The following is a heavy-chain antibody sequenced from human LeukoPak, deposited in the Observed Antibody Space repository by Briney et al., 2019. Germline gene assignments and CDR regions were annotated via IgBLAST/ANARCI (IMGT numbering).Heavy chain of an antibody. J-gene: IGHJ3*02. CDR2: ISSRSTNK. CDR3: AREGRDSYGEIAFDI. CDR1: GFIFSDYS. V-gene: IGHV3-48*02. D-gene: IGHD4-17*01. Sequence: GGSLRLSCAGSGFIFSDYSMNWVRPAPGKGLEWVAYISSRSTNKYYTDSVKGRFTISRDNAKNSLDVEMNSLRDEDTAIYYCAREGRDSYGEIAFDIWGQGTMVIVSS.